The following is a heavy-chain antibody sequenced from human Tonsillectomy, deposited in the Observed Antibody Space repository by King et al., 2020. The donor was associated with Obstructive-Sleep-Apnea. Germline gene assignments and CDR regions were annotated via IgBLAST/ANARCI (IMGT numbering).Heavy chain of an antibody. D-gene: IGHD6-6*01. CDR2: ISYSGST. Sequence: QLQESGPGLVKPSETLSLTCTVSGGSISSSYWSWIRQPPGKGLEWIGYISYSGSTNYNPSLKRPVTISVDTSKNQFSLKLSSVTAADTAVYYCARDSSIFYYFDYWGQGTLVTVSS. V-gene: IGHV4-59*01. J-gene: IGHJ4*02. CDR3: ARDSSIFYYFDY. CDR1: GGSISSSY.